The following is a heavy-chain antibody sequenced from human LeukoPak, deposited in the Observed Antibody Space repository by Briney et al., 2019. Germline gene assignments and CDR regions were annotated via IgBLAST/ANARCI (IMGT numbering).Heavy chain of an antibody. CDR2: ISSNGGST. CDR3: ARSQVAGTRGYYYYYMDV. Sequence: SGGSLRLSCAASGFTFSSYAMHWVRQAPGKGLEYVSAISSNGGSTYYANSVKGRFTISRDNSKNTLYLQMGSLRAEDVAVYYCARSQVAGTRGYYYYYMDVWGKGTTVTISS. J-gene: IGHJ6*03. D-gene: IGHD6-19*01. V-gene: IGHV3-64*01. CDR1: GFTFSSYA.